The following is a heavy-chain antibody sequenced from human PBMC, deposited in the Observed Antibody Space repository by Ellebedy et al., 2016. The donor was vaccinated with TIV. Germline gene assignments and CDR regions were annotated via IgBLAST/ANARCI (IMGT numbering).Heavy chain of an antibody. CDR3: ARDGGTMVAAGWFDP. J-gene: IGHJ5*02. V-gene: IGHV4-4*02. Sequence: SETLSLXXAVSGGSISSSNWWRWVRQPPGKGLEWIGEIYHSGSTNYNPSLKSRVTISVEQYKNQFSLKLSSVTAADTAVYYCARDGGTMVAAGWFDPWGQGTLVTVSS. CDR1: GGSISSSNW. CDR2: IYHSGST. D-gene: IGHD3-10*01.